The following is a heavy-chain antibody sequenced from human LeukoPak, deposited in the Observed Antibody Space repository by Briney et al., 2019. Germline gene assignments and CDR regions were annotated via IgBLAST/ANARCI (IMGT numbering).Heavy chain of an antibody. CDR1: GYSISSGYY. Sequence: SETLSLTCTVSGYSISSGYYWDWIRQPPGKGLEWIGAIYHSGSTYYSPSLRSRVTISVDTSKNQFSLKLTSLTAADTAVYYCARDLWQHSVGAFDIWGQGTMVTVSS. V-gene: IGHV4-38-2*02. J-gene: IGHJ3*02. D-gene: IGHD6-13*01. CDR3: ARDLWQHSVGAFDI. CDR2: IYHSGST.